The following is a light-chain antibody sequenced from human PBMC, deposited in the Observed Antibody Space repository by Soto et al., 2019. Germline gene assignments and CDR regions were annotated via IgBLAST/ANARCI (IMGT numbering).Light chain of an antibody. J-gene: IGLJ2*01. CDR3: SSPAASGV. Sequence: QSALTQPASVSGSPGQSITISCTGTSSDVGAYNYVSWYQQRPGKVPKLIIFEVSNLASGVSNRFSGSKSGNTASLTISGLQAEDEADYYCSSPAASGVFGGGTKLTVL. CDR1: SSDVGAYNY. CDR2: EVS. V-gene: IGLV2-14*01.